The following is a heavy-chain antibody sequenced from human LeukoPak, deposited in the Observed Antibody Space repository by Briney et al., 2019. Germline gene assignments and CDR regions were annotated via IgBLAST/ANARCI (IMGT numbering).Heavy chain of an antibody. CDR2: INRNGGST. CDR1: GFTFDDYG. J-gene: IGHJ4*02. Sequence: PGGSLRLSCAASGFTFDDYGMSWVRQAPGKGLEWVSGINRNGGSTGYADPVKGRFTISRDNAKNSLYLQMNSLRAEDTALYYCARDLIAVAGTGYWGQGTLVTFSA. D-gene: IGHD6-13*01. V-gene: IGHV3-20*04. CDR3: ARDLIAVAGTGY.